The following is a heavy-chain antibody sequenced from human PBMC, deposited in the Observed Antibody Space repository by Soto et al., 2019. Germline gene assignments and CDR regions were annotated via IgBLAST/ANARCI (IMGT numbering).Heavy chain of an antibody. V-gene: IGHV1-18*01. Sequence: GASVKVSCKASGYTFTSYGISWVRQAPGQGLEWMGWISAYNGDTNYPQKLQGRVTMTIDTSTNTAYMDLRSLRSDDTAVYYCARGGWSSSSSEDYYYYMDVWGKGTTVTVSS. CDR2: ISAYNGDT. J-gene: IGHJ6*03. CDR3: ARGGWSSSSSEDYYYYMDV. CDR1: GYTFTSYG. D-gene: IGHD6-6*01.